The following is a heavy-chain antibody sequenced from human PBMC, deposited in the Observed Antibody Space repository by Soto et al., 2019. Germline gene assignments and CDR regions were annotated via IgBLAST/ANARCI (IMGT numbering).Heavy chain of an antibody. Sequence: GESLKLSCTGSGYSFTSYWISWVRQMPGKGLEWMGRIDPSDSYTNYSPSFQGHVTISADKSISTAYLQWSSLKASDTAMYYCAIVVVVAAGGYYYYYGMDVWGQGTTVTVSS. V-gene: IGHV5-10-1*01. CDR3: AIVVVVAAGGYYYYYGMDV. J-gene: IGHJ6*02. CDR2: IDPSDSYT. CDR1: GYSFTSYW. D-gene: IGHD2-15*01.